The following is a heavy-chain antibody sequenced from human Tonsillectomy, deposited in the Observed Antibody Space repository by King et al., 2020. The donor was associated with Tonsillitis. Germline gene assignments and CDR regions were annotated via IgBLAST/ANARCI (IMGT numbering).Heavy chain of an antibody. D-gene: IGHD5-18*01. J-gene: IGHJ4*02. Sequence: VQLVESGGGLVQPGGSLRLSCAASGFTFGSYWMTWVRQAPGKGLEWVANIKEDGSEKYYVDSVKGRFTISRDNAKNSLYLQMNSLRAEDTAVYYCARGGGYPACWGQGTLVTVSS. CDR2: IKEDGSEK. CDR1: GFTFGSYW. CDR3: ARGGGYPAC. V-gene: IGHV3-7*03.